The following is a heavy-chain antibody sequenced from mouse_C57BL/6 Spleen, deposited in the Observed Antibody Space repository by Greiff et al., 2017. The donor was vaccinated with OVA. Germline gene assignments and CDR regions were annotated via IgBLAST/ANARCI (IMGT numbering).Heavy chain of an antibody. V-gene: IGHV14-3*01. CDR2: IDPANGNT. CDR1: GFNIKNTY. CDR3: DSDTTVVEDYFDY. J-gene: IGHJ2*01. D-gene: IGHD1-1*01. Sequence: VQLKQSVAELVRPGASVKLSCTASGFNIKNTYMHWVKQRPEQGLEWIGRIDPANGNTKYAPKFQGKATITADTSSNTAYLQLSSLTSEDTAIYNCDSDTTVVEDYFDYWGQGTTLTVSS.